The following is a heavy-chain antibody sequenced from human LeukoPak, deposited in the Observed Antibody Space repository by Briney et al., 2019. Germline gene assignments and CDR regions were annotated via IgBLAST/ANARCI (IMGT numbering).Heavy chain of an antibody. D-gene: IGHD6-19*01. V-gene: IGHV3-21*04. CDR1: GFTFSSYS. J-gene: IGHJ4*02. CDR2: ISSSSSYI. CDR3: ARDKISTSGWYYFDY. Sequence: GGSLRLSCAASGFTFSSYSMNWVRQAPGKGLEWVSPISSSSSYIYYADSVKGRFTISRDNAKNSLFLQMNTLRAEDTAVYYCARDKISTSGWYYFDYWGQGALVTVSS.